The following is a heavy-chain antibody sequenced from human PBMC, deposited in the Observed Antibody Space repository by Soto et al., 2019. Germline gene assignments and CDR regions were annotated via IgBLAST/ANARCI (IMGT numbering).Heavy chain of an antibody. V-gene: IGHV4-59*01. J-gene: IGHJ4*02. CDR1: GDSIRTSY. Sequence: PXGTLSLPCTVSGDSIRTSYWSWIRQPPGKGLEWIGYIHHTVSTNSNPSLKSRVTISADTSKNQFSLKVASVTSGDTAVYYCARDLSGGSSWYEFDSWGQGTLVTVSS. CDR2: IHHTVST. D-gene: IGHD6-13*01. CDR3: ARDLSGGSSWYEFDS.